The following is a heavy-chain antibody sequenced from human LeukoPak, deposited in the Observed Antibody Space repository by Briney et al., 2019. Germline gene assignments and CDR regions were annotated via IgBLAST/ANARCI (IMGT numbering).Heavy chain of an antibody. J-gene: IGHJ5*02. V-gene: IGHV1-2*02. CDR3: ARETYGSGGYYNSWFDP. D-gene: IGHD3-10*01. CDR1: GYTFTGYY. Sequence: VASVKVSCKASGYTFTGYYMHWVRQAPGQGLEWMGWINPNSGGTNYAQKFQGRVTMTRDTSISTAYMELSRLRSDDTAVYYCARETYGSGGYYNSWFDPWGRGTLATVS. CDR2: INPNSGGT.